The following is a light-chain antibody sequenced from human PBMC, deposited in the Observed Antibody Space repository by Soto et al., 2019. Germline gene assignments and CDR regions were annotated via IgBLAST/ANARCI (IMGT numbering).Light chain of an antibody. CDR1: QGISND. V-gene: IGKV1-17*01. J-gene: IGKJ2*01. CDR3: LQHKSFPFT. Sequence: DIHMTQSPSSLSAAVGARVTITCRASQGISNDLGWFQQKPGKAPKRLIYAVSSLESGVPSRFSGSGSGTEFTLTISSLQPEDFATYYCLQHKSFPFTFGQGTKVDIK. CDR2: AVS.